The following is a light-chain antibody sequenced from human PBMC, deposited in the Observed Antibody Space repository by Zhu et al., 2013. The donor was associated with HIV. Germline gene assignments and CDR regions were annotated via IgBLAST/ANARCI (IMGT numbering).Light chain of an antibody. CDR1: STDVGPDSF. CDR3: SSYTSSSTRV. J-gene: IGLJ1*01. Sequence: QSALSQPASVSGSPGQSITFSCTGTSTDVGPDSFVSWFQQLPGRAPKLVIYDVTNRPSGVSNRFSGSRSGNTASLTISGLQAEDEGDYYCSSYTSSSTRVFGTGTKVTVL. CDR2: DVT. V-gene: IGLV2-14*01.